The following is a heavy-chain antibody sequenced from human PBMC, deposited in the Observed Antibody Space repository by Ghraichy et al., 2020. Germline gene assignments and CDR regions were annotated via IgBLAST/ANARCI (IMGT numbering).Heavy chain of an antibody. CDR1: GFTFTSSA. J-gene: IGHJ4*02. V-gene: IGHV1-58*01. CDR2: IVVGSGNT. D-gene: IGHD5-12*01. CDR3: AADLAPGTITPTWGY. Sequence: SVKVSCKASGFTFTSSAVQWVRQARGQRLEWIGWIVVGSGNTNYAQKFQERVTITRDMSTSTAYMELSSLRSEDTAVYYCAADLAPGTITPTWGYWGQGTLVTVSS.